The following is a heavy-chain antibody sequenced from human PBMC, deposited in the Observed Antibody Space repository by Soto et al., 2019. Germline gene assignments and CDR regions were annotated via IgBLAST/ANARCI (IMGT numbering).Heavy chain of an antibody. D-gene: IGHD2-8*02. V-gene: IGHV3-23*01. CDR3: AKGGVGRNAEYFQH. Sequence: GGSLRLSCAASGFTFSSYAMIWVRQAPGKGLEWVSAISGSGGSTYYADSVKGRFTISRDNSKNTLYLQMNSLRAEDTAVYYCAKGGVGRNAEYFQHWGQGTLVTVSS. CDR2: ISGSGGST. CDR1: GFTFSSYA. J-gene: IGHJ1*01.